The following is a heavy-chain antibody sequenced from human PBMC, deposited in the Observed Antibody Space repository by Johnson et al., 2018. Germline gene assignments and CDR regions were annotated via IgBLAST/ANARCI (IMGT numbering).Heavy chain of an antibody. Sequence: QVQLVQSGGGVVQPGRSLRLSCAASGFTFSSYAMHWVRQAPGKGLEWVALISSDRSNKNYADSVKGRFTISRDTSGNSLYLQMDSLRAEETAVYYCGKEVFRGRFPTHYGMDVLGQGTTVTVSS. CDR2: ISSDRSNK. CDR3: GKEVFRGRFPTHYGMDV. J-gene: IGHJ6*02. D-gene: IGHD2-15*01. V-gene: IGHV3-30*18. CDR1: GFTFSSYA.